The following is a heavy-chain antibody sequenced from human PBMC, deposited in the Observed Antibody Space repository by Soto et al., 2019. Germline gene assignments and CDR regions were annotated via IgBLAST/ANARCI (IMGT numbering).Heavy chain of an antibody. J-gene: IGHJ5*02. CDR2: ISAYNGNT. CDR1: GYTFTSYG. V-gene: IGHV1-18*01. CDR3: ARDGDPISSSWYSVWFDP. Sequence: ASVKVSCKASGYTFTSYGISWVRQAPGQGLEWMGWISAYNGNTNYAQKLQGRVTMTTDTSTSTAYMELRSLRSDDTAVYYCARDGDPISSSWYSVWFDPWGQGTLVTVSS. D-gene: IGHD6-13*01.